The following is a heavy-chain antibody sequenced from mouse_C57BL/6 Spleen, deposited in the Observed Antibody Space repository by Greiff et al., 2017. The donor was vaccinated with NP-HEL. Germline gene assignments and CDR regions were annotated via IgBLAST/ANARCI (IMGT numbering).Heavy chain of an antibody. CDR2: ISDGGSYT. J-gene: IGHJ4*01. D-gene: IGHD1-1*01. CDR1: GFTFSSYA. CDR3: AREDGRDY. Sequence: EVKLVESGGGLVKPGGSLKLSCAASGFTFSSYAMSWVRQTPEKRLEWVATISDGGSYTYYPDNVQGRFTISRDNAKNNLYLQMGHLKSEDTAMYYCAREDGRDYWGQGTSVTVSS. V-gene: IGHV5-4*01.